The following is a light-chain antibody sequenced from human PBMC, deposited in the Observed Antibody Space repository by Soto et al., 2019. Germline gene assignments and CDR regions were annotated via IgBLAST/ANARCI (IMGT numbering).Light chain of an antibody. V-gene: IGLV2-14*01. J-gene: IGLJ1*01. CDR2: EVS. Sequence: QSVLTQPASVSGSPGQSIAISCTGSSXDVGTYNYVSWYQQHPDKVPKLIIYEVSNRPSGVSNRFSGSKSGNTASLTISGLQAEDEADYYCSSYTTSSTRVFGTGTKVTVL. CDR3: SSYTTSSTRV. CDR1: SXDVGTYNY.